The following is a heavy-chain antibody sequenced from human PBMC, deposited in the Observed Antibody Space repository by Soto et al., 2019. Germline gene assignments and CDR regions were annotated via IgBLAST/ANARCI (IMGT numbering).Heavy chain of an antibody. J-gene: IGHJ4*02. CDR2: ISPKSTFR. Sequence: GSLRRSCATSGFPFNDYYMTWIRQAPGKGLEWLSHISPKSTFRNYADSVKGRFTISRDNTESSLFLQMNSLGVDDTAVYSCVRGGGGGLFEHWGQGVLVTVSS. D-gene: IGHD2-21*01. CDR3: VRGGGGGLFEH. CDR1: GFPFNDYY. V-gene: IGHV3-11*06.